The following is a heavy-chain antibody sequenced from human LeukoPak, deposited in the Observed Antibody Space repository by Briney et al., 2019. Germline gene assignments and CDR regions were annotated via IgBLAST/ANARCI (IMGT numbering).Heavy chain of an antibody. CDR2: IHTSGST. V-gene: IGHV4-4*07. D-gene: IGHD3-22*01. CDR3: ARDRYYYDSSGYSLDY. CDR1: GVSISSYY. J-gene: IGHJ4*02. Sequence: SETLSLTCTVSGVSISSYYWSWIRQPAGKGLEWIGRIHTSGSTNYNPSLKSRVTMSVDTSKNQFSLKLSSVTAADTAVYYCARDRYYYDSSGYSLDYWGQGPLVTVSS.